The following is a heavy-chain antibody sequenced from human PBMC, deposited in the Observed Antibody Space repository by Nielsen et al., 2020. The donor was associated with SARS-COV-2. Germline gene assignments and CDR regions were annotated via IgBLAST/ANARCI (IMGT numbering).Heavy chain of an antibody. CDR2: IYSGGST. CDR1: GFTVSSNY. V-gene: IGHV3-53*01. J-gene: IGHJ5*02. Sequence: GESLKISCAASGFTVSSNYMSWVRQAPGKGLEWVSVIYSGGSTYYADSVKGRFTISRDNAKNSLYLQMNSLRDEDTAVYYCAREGGYGFDPWGQGTLVTVSS. D-gene: IGHD3-16*01. CDR3: AREGGYGFDP.